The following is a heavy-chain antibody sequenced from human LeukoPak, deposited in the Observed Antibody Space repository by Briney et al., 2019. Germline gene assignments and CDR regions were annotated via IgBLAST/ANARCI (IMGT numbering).Heavy chain of an antibody. J-gene: IGHJ4*02. Sequence: SETLSLTCTVSGGSISSGSYYWSWIRQPAGKGLEWIGRIYTSGSTNYNPSLKSRVTISVDTSKNQFSLKLSSVTAADTAVYYCAVGPGYYDPGFDYWGQGTLVTVSS. D-gene: IGHD3-22*01. CDR1: GGSISSGSYY. CDR3: AVGPGYYDPGFDY. V-gene: IGHV4-61*02. CDR2: IYTSGST.